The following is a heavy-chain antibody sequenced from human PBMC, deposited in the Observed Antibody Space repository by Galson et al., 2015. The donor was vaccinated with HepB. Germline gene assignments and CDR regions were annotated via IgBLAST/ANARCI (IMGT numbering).Heavy chain of an antibody. D-gene: IGHD3-10*01. CDR1: GFTFDDYA. CDR3: AKAQGPYYYGSGAPD. Sequence: SLRLSCAASGFTFDDYAMHWVRQAPGKGLEWVSGISWNSGSIGYADSVKGRFTISRDNAKNSLYLQMSSLRAEDTALYYCAKAQGPYYYGSGAPDWGQGTLVTVSS. CDR2: ISWNSGSI. J-gene: IGHJ4*02. V-gene: IGHV3-9*01.